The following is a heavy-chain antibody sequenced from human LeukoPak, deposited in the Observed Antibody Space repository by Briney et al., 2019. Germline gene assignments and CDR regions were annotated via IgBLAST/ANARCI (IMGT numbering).Heavy chain of an antibody. V-gene: IGHV3-23*01. J-gene: IGHJ4*02. CDR1: GFIFSSCP. CDR2: ISGSGAGT. CDR3: ARDLWGQFYFDY. D-gene: IGHD3-16*01. Sequence: GGSLRLSCAASGFIFSSCPMSWVRQAPGKGLEWVSGISGSGAGTYYADSVRGRFTISRDNSKNTLYLQVNSLRGDDTAVYYCARDLWGQFYFDYWGRGTLVTVSS.